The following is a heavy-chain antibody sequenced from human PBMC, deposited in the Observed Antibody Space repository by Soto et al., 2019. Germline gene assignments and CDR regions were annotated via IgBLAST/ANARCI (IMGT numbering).Heavy chain of an antibody. D-gene: IGHD2-15*01. J-gene: IGHJ4*02. CDR3: XXXERXXXXXGGXXSGYTFDY. CDR1: GGSISSYY. V-gene: IGHV4-59*08. CDR2: IYYSGST. Sequence: ETLSLTCSVSGGSISSYYWSWIRQPPGKGLEWIGYIYYSGSTNYNPSLKSRVTISVDTSKNQFSLKLSSVTAADTAVYYCXXXERXXXXXGGXXSGYTFDYXGQXTLXXVXS.